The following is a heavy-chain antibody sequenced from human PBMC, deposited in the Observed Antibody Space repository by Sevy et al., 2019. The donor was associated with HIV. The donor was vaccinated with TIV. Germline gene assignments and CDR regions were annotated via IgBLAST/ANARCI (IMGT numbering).Heavy chain of an antibody. D-gene: IGHD3-22*01. CDR3: ARAMIVVVPQENDAFDI. J-gene: IGHJ3*02. V-gene: IGHV5-51*01. Sequence: GESLKISCKGSGYSFTSYWIGWVRQMPGKGLEWMGIIYPGDSDTRYSPPFQGQVTISADKSISTAYLQWSSLKASDTAMYYCARAMIVVVPQENDAFDIWGQGTMVTVSS. CDR1: GYSFTSYW. CDR2: IYPGDSDT.